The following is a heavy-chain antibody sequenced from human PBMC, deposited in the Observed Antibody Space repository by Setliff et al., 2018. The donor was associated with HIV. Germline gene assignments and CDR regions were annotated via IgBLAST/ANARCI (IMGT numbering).Heavy chain of an antibody. J-gene: IGHJ6*03. CDR1: GGSISSSSYY. D-gene: IGHD3-10*01. CDR3: ARGAITMVRSPYYMDV. CDR2: FYYSGTT. V-gene: IGHV4-39*02. Sequence: LSLTCTVSGGSISSSSYYWGWIRQPPGKGLEWIGSFYYSGTTYYNPSLKSRVTISVDTSKNHFSLNLRSVTAADTAVYYCARGAITMVRSPYYMDVWGKGTTVTVSS.